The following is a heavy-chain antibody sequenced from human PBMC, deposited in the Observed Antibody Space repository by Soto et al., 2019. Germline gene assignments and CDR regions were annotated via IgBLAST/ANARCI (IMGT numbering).Heavy chain of an antibody. CDR2: IYYSGST. Sequence: SETLSLTSTVSGGSISSYYWSWIRQPPGKGLEWIGYIYYSGSTNYNPSLKSRVTISVDTSKNQFSLKLSSVTAADTAVYYCARDIMGTNYYYYGMDVWGQGTTVTVS. J-gene: IGHJ6*02. D-gene: IGHD2-8*01. V-gene: IGHV4-59*01. CDR3: ARDIMGTNYYYYGMDV. CDR1: GGSISSYY.